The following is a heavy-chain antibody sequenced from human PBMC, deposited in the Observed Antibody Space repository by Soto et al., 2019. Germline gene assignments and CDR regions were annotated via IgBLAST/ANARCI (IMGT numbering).Heavy chain of an antibody. D-gene: IGHD7-27*01. CDR2: INHFGAT. V-gene: IGHV4-34*01. CDR3: ATNTEFKYEY. CDR1: GGSLSDYN. J-gene: IGHJ4*02. Sequence: PSETLSLTCAVFGGSLSDYNWNWIRQSPGKGPEFIGEINHFGATNHNPSLKSRITMSVDTSKSQFSLKLSSVTAADTAVYYCATNTEFKYEYWGQGALVTVSS.